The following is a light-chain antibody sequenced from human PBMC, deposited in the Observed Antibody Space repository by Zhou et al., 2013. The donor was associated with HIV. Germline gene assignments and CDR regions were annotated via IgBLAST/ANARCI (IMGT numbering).Light chain of an antibody. V-gene: IGKV3D-20*02. CDR2: GAS. Sequence: EIVLTQSPATLSLSPGERATLSCRASQSVSSNYLAWYQQKPGQAPRLLIYGASSRATGIPNRFSGSGSGTDFTLTISRLEPGDFAVYYCQQRYSWPITFGQGTRLEIK. J-gene: IGKJ5*01. CDR1: QSVSSNY. CDR3: QQRYSWPIT.